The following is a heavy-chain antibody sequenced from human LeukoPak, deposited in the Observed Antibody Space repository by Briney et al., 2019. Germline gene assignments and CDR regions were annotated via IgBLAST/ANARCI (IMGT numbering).Heavy chain of an antibody. Sequence: GGSLRLSCVASGFTFSGSAMHWVRQASGKGLEWVGRIRSKANSYATAYAASVKGRFTISRDDSKNTAYLQMNSLKTEDTAVYYCTRHTPVPTDWGQGTLVTVSS. CDR2: IRSKANSYAT. J-gene: IGHJ4*02. V-gene: IGHV3-73*01. CDR3: TRHTPVPTD. CDR1: GFTFSGSA.